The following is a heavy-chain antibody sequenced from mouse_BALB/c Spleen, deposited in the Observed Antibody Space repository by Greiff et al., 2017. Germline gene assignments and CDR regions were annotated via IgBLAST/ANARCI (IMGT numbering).Heavy chain of an antibody. D-gene: IGHD2-4*01. CDR3: AREMITTGYYFDY. CDR1: GFTFSSYA. Sequence: EVMLVESGGGLVKPGGSLKLSCAASGFTFSSYAMSWVRQSPEKRLEWVAEISSGGSYTYYPDTVTGRFTISRDNAKNTLYLEMSSLRSEDTAMYYCAREMITTGYYFDYWGQGTTLTVSS. V-gene: IGHV5-9-4*01. CDR2: ISSGGSYT. J-gene: IGHJ2*01.